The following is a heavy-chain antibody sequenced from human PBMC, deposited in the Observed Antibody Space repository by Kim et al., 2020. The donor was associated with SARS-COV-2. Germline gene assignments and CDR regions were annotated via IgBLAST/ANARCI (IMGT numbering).Heavy chain of an antibody. CDR3: AKDSEVTMVRGAPPYFDY. Sequence: KGRVTISRDNSKNTLYLKMNSLRAEDTAVYYCAKDSEVTMVRGAPPYFDYWGQGTLVTVSS. V-gene: IGHV3-23*01. J-gene: IGHJ4*02. D-gene: IGHD3-10*01.